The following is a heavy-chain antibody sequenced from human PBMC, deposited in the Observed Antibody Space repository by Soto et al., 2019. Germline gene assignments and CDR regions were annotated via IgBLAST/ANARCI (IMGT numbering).Heavy chain of an antibody. CDR2: INHSGST. V-gene: IGHV4-34*01. J-gene: IGHJ6*04. CDR1: GGSFSGYY. D-gene: IGHD6-13*01. CDR3: ARGVGGIAAALKNYYAMDV. Sequence: QVQLQQWGAGLLKPSETLSLTCAVYGGSFSGYYWSWIRQPPGKGLEWLGEINHSGSTNYNPSLKSRVTISVDTSKNQFSLKLSSVTAADTAVYYCARGVGGIAAALKNYYAMDVWGKGTTVTVSS.